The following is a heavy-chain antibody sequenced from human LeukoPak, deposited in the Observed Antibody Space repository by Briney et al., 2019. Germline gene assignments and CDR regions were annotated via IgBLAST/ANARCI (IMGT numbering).Heavy chain of an antibody. V-gene: IGHV3-30*02. CDR2: IRSDGSAK. J-gene: IGHJ4*02. Sequence: GGSLRLSCAASGFTFSSSGMHWVRQTPGKGLEWAAFIRSDGSAKYYADSVKGRFTISRDNSRNTLYLQMNSLRPEDSAVYFCAKPGVPAARFDSWGQGTLVTVSS. D-gene: IGHD2-2*01. CDR3: AKPGVPAARFDS. CDR1: GFTFSSSG.